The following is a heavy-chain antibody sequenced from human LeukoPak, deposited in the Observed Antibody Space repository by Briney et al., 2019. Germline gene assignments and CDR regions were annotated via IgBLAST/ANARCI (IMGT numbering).Heavy chain of an antibody. Sequence: SETLSLICTVSGGSISPYFWSWIRQPPGKGLEWIGYIYYRGSTNYNPSLKSRVTISLDTSKDQFSLKLSSVTAADTAVYYCAREGVVKGYFDYWGQGTLVTVSS. CDR2: IYYRGST. D-gene: IGHD3-3*01. J-gene: IGHJ4*02. V-gene: IGHV4-59*01. CDR1: GGSISPYF. CDR3: AREGVVKGYFDY.